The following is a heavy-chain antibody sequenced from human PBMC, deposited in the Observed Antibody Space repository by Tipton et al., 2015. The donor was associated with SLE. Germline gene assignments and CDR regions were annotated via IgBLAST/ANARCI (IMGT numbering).Heavy chain of an antibody. CDR1: GFTFNNYW. Sequence: SLRLSCAASGFTFNNYWMHWFRQVPGKGLEWVSRIDHDGSGTSYADSVEDRFTISRDNTKKTLYLQMNSLRAEDTAFYYCAKEMWGDGIDSFAVDSWGQGTLVTVSS. J-gene: IGHJ4*02. CDR2: IDHDGSGT. V-gene: IGHV3-74*01. CDR3: AKEMWGDGIDSFAVDS. D-gene: IGHD5-24*01.